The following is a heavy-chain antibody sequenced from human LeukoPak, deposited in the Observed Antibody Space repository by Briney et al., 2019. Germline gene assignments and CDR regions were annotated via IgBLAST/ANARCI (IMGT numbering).Heavy chain of an antibody. D-gene: IGHD2-21*02. CDR2: IHHSGGT. V-gene: IGHV4-59*01. CDR1: GGSIKSDY. CDR3: AGGDQREVLGY. J-gene: IGHJ4*02. Sequence: PSETLCLTCTASGGSIKSDYWSWIRQPPGQGLEWIGYIHHSGGTNNNPAVKSRVTISLDTSNNQFSLKMTSVTAADMAVDYCAGGDQREVLGYWGQGALVTVSS.